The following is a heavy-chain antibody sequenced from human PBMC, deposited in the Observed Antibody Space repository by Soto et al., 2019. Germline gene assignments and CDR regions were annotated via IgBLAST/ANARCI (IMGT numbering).Heavy chain of an antibody. Sequence: GGSLRLSCVAPGFSFANYPMNWVRQTPGKGLEWISYSSPRGDTIYYADSVEGRFTISRDNARNSLSLHMSSLRDEDSALYYCAKGPHTNVGWPYYFESWGQGVPVTVSS. CDR1: GFSFANYP. CDR2: SSPRGDTI. D-gene: IGHD6-19*01. CDR3: AKGPHTNVGWPYYFES. V-gene: IGHV3-48*02. J-gene: IGHJ4*02.